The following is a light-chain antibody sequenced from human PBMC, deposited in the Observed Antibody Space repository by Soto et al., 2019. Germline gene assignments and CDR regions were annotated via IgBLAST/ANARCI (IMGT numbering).Light chain of an antibody. CDR1: QTVERW. CDR2: DVS. V-gene: IGKV1-5*01. CDR3: QQYKDYVYT. J-gene: IGKJ2*01. Sequence: DIQMTQSPSTLSASVGGRVIITCRASQTVERWMAWYQQKPGKAPKLLISDVSTLERGVPSRFSGSGSATEFTLTISGLQPDDFATYYCQQYKDYVYTFGQGTKVDIK.